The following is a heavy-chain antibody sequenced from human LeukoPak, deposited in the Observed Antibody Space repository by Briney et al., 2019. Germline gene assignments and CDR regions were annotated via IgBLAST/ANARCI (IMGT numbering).Heavy chain of an antibody. D-gene: IGHD2-21*02. CDR2: INNDASST. Sequence: GGSLRLSCAASGFTFSSYWMHWVRQAPGGGLVWVSRINNDASSTSYADSVKARFTISRDNAKDTLYLQMTSLRAGDTAVYYCASLVVTDNWAFDIWGQGTMVIVSS. J-gene: IGHJ3*02. CDR3: ASLVVTDNWAFDI. CDR1: GFTFSSYW. V-gene: IGHV3-74*01.